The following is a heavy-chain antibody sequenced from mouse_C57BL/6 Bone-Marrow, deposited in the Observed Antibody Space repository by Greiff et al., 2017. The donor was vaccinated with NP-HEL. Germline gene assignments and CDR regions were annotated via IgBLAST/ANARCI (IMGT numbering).Heavy chain of an antibody. CDR1: GFTFSSYT. Sequence: EVQRVESGGGLVKPGGSLKLSCAASGFTFSSYTMSWVRQTPEKRLEWVATISGGGGNTYYPDSVKGRFTISRDNAKNTLYLQMSSLRSEDTALYYCARHWGFDDWGKGTTLTVSS. J-gene: IGHJ2*01. CDR3: ARHWGFDD. CDR2: ISGGGGNT. V-gene: IGHV5-9*01.